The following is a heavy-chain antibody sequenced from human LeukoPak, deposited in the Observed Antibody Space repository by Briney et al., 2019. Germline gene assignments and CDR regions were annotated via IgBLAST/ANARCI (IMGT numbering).Heavy chain of an antibody. CDR2: INPNSGGT. CDR1: GYTFTGYY. CDR3: ARDEPRKGGLLSTDY. V-gene: IGHV1-2*06. J-gene: IGHJ4*02. Sequence: ASVKVSCKASGYTFTGYYMHWVRQAPGQGLEWMGRINPNSGGTNYAQKFQGRVPMTRDTSISTAYMELSRLRSDDTAVYYCARDEPRKGGLLSTDYWGQGTLVTVSS. D-gene: IGHD2-21*02.